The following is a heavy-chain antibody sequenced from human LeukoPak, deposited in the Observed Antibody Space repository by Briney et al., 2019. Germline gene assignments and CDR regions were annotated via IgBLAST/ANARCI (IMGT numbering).Heavy chain of an antibody. V-gene: IGHV3-30*18. Sequence: PGRPLRLSCAASGLTFTGYGMHWVRQAPGKGLEWVAGISYDGSNKYYADSVKGRFTISRDNSKNTLYLQMNSLRPEDTAVYYCAKEYDYGYWFFDLWGRGTLVTVSS. D-gene: IGHD4-17*01. CDR2: ISYDGSNK. CDR3: AKEYDYGYWFFDL. J-gene: IGHJ2*01. CDR1: GLTFTGYG.